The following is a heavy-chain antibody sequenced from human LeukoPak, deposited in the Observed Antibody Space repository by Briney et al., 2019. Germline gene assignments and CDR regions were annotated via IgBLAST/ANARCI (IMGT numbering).Heavy chain of an antibody. CDR1: GYIFSDYG. CDR2: TKRNSRGT. CDR3: VRDLGDYSYGEDV. V-gene: IGHV1-2*02. J-gene: IGHJ6*02. Sequence: ASVKVSCKASGYIFSDYGIHWVRQAPGQGPEWMGWTKRNSRGTNYAQKFQGRVTMTRDTSISTAYMELSGLRHDDTAVYYCVRDLGDYSYGEDVWGQGTTVTVSS. D-gene: IGHD5-18*01.